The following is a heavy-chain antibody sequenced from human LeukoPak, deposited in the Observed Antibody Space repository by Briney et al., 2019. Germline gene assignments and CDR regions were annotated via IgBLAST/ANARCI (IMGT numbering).Heavy chain of an antibody. CDR1: GGTFSSYA. CDR3: ARTPHPGYSGSYLYY. CDR2: IIPIFGTA. V-gene: IGHV1-69*13. D-gene: IGHD1-26*01. Sequence: ASVKVSCKASGGTFSSYAISWVRQAPGQGLEWMGGIIPIFGTANYAQKFQGRVTITADESTSTAYVELSSLRSEDTAVYYCARTPHPGYSGSYLYYWGQGTLVTVSS. J-gene: IGHJ4*02.